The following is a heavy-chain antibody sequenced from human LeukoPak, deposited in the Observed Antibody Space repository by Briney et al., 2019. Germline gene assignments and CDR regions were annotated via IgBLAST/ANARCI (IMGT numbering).Heavy chain of an antibody. CDR3: ARDLVTVTKGFDI. Sequence: SETLSLTCAVSDDSFSSYYWTWIRQPPGKGLEWIGYITYIGTTNYNPSLKSRVTISIDTSKNQFSLKLSSVTAADTAVYYCARDLVTVTKGFDIWGQGTMVSVSS. V-gene: IGHV4-59*01. J-gene: IGHJ3*02. CDR2: ITYIGTT. D-gene: IGHD4-17*01. CDR1: DDSFSSYY.